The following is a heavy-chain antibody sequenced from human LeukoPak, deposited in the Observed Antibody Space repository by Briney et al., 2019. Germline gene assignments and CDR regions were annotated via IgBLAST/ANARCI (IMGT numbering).Heavy chain of an antibody. Sequence: PSETLSLTCAVYGGSFSGYYWSWIRQPPGKGLEWIGEINHSGSTNYNPSLKSRVTISVDTSKNQFSLKLSSVTAADTAVYYCAGRGYCSSTSCSPPDYWDQGTLVTVSS. V-gene: IGHV4-34*01. CDR3: AGRGYCSSTSCSPPDY. CDR2: INHSGST. CDR1: GGSFSGYY. D-gene: IGHD2-2*01. J-gene: IGHJ4*02.